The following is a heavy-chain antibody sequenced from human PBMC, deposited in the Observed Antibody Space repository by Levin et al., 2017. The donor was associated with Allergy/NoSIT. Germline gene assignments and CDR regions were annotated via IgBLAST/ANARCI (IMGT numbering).Heavy chain of an antibody. CDR3: ASRVIGAVAVFFDY. CDR1: GFTVSSNY. J-gene: IGHJ4*02. D-gene: IGHD6-19*01. V-gene: IGHV3-66*01. Sequence: GASVKVSCAASGFTVSSNYMSWVRQAPGKGLEWVSVIYSGGSTYYADSVKGRFTISRDNSKNTLYLQMNSLRAEDTAVYYCASRVIGAVAVFFDYWGQGTLVTVSS. CDR2: IYSGGST.